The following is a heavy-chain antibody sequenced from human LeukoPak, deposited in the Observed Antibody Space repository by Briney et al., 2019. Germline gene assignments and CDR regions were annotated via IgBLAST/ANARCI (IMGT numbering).Heavy chain of an antibody. CDR2: IYPGDSDT. J-gene: IGHJ4*02. D-gene: IGHD3-16*01. Sequence: PGESLKISRKGSGYSFTNFWIGWVRQMPGKGLEWMGIIYPGDSDTRYSPSFQGQVTISADKSISTAYQQWSSLKASDTAMYYCARILYWGKSTYFDYWGQGTLVTVSS. V-gene: IGHV5-51*01. CDR1: GYSFTNFW. CDR3: ARILYWGKSTYFDY.